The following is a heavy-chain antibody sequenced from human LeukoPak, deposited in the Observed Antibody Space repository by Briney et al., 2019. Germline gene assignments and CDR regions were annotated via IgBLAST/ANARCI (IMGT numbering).Heavy chain of an antibody. J-gene: IGHJ5*02. CDR3: AKDYYDSSGYWSLNWFDP. D-gene: IGHD3-22*01. Sequence: GGSLRLSCAASGFTFSSYAMSWVRQAPGKGLEWVSAISGSGGSTYYADSVKGRFTIPRDNSKNTLYLQMNSLRAEDTAVYYCAKDYYDSSGYWSLNWFDPWGQGTLVTVSS. CDR1: GFTFSSYA. V-gene: IGHV3-23*01. CDR2: ISGSGGST.